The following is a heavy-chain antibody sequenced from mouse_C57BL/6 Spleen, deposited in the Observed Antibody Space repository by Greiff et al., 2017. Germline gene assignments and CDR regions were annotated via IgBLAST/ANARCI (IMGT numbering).Heavy chain of an antibody. CDR3: ARHGPYYYGSSVPYLYFDV. CDR2: INSDGGST. CDR1: EYEFPSHD. D-gene: IGHD1-1*01. J-gene: IGHJ1*03. Sequence: EVQGVESGGGLVQPGESLKLSCESNEYEFPSHDMSWVRKTPEKRLELVAAINSDGGSTYYPDTMERRFIISRANTKKTLYLQMSSLRSEDTALYYCARHGPYYYGSSVPYLYFDVWGTGTTVTVSS. V-gene: IGHV5-2*01.